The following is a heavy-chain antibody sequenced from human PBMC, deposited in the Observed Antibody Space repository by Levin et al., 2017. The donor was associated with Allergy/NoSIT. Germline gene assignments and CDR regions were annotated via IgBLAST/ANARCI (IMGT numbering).Heavy chain of an antibody. CDR2: ISYDGSNK. V-gene: IGHV3-30-3*01. J-gene: IGHJ3*02. CDR3: ARDKRMAQRITNAFDI. CDR1: GFTFSSYA. D-gene: IGHD6-25*01. Sequence: GESLKISCAASGFTFSSYAMHWVRQAPGKGLEWVAVISYDGSNKYYADSVKGRFTISRDNSKNTLYLQMNSLRAEDTAVYYCARDKRMAQRITNAFDIWGQGTMVTVSS.